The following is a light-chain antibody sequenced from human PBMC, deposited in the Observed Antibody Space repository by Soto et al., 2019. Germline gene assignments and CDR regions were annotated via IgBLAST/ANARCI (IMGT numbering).Light chain of an antibody. V-gene: IGKV3-15*01. Sequence: EIVTTQSPVTLSVSPGERATLSCRARQIARRDLAWYQQKPGQPPRLLMYGASTRATGIPARFSGSVSGTEFTLTISSLQSEDFAVYYCQQYNNWPITFGQGTRLEI. CDR1: QIARRD. CDR2: GAS. J-gene: IGKJ5*01. CDR3: QQYNNWPIT.